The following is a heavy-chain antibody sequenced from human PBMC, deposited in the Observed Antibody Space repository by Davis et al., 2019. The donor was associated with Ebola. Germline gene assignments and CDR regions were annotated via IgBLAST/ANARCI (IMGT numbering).Heavy chain of an antibody. D-gene: IGHD3-10*01. J-gene: IGHJ6*02. CDR3: ARDCLNYYGSGSRYYYYGMEV. V-gene: IGHV3-7*01. CDR1: GFTFSSYW. CDR2: IKQDGSEK. Sequence: GESLNIPCAAPGFTFSSYWMSWVRQAPGKGLEWVANIKQDGSEKYYVDSVKGRFTISRDNAKNSLYLQMNSLRAEDTAVYYCARDCLNYYGSGSRYYYYGMEVWGQGTTVTVSS.